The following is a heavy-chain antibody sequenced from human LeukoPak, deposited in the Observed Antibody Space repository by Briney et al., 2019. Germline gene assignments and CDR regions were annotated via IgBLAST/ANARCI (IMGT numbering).Heavy chain of an antibody. Sequence: GGSLRLSCEASGFTFSSNFMGWVRQTPEKGLEWVSLIYSGGSTYYSDSVKGRFTISRDNSKNTLHLQMTSLRAEDTAVYYCARDTDYYGSGRHGYFDHWGQGTLVTVSS. CDR2: IYSGGST. V-gene: IGHV3-66*01. D-gene: IGHD3-10*01. CDR1: GFTFSSNF. CDR3: ARDTDYYGSGRHGYFDH. J-gene: IGHJ1*01.